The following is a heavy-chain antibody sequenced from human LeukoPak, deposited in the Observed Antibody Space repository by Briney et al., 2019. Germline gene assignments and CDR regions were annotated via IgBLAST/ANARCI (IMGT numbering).Heavy chain of an antibody. J-gene: IGHJ4*02. V-gene: IGHV3-7*01. D-gene: IGHD1-20*01. CDR3: ARDQLTGSYYFDY. Sequence: GGSLRLSCAASGFTFSSYGMHWVRQAPGKGLEWVANIKQDGSEKYYVDSVKGRFTISRDNAKNSLYLQMNSLRAEDTAVYYCARDQLTGSYYFDYWGQGTLVTVSS. CDR1: GFTFSSYG. CDR2: IKQDGSEK.